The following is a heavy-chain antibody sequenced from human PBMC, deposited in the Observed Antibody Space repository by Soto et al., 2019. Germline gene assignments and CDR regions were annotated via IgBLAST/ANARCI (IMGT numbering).Heavy chain of an antibody. D-gene: IGHD2-15*01. CDR1: GFTFSSYG. J-gene: IGHJ6*02. CDR3: AREGVAPRYYYGMDV. V-gene: IGHV3-33*01. CDR2: IWYDGSNK. Sequence: QVQLVESGGGVVQPGRSLRLSCAASGFTFSSYGMHWVRQAPGKGLEWVAVIWYDGSNKYYADSVKGRFTISRDNSKNTLYLQMNSLRAEDTAVYYCAREGVAPRYYYGMDVWGQGTMVTVSS.